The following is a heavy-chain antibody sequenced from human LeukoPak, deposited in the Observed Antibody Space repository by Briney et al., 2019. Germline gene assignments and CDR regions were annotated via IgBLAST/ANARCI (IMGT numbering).Heavy chain of an antibody. D-gene: IGHD6-13*01. CDR1: GGSISSYY. V-gene: IGHV4-4*09. Sequence: SETLSLTCTVSGGSISSYYWSWIRQPPGKGLEWIGYIYTSGSTNYNPSLKSRVTISVDTSKNQFSLKLSSMTAADTAVYYCARAGSWYYYYYYMDVWGKGTTVTVSS. CDR2: IYTSGST. CDR3: ARAGSWYYYYYYMDV. J-gene: IGHJ6*03.